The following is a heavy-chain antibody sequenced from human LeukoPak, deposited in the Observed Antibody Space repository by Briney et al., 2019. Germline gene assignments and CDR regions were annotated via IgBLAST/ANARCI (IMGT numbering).Heavy chain of an antibody. Sequence: GESLKISCKGSGYSFTNYLIGRVRQVPGKSLEWMGIIYPGDSDTRYSPSFQGQATTSADKSISTAYLQWSSLKASDTAMYYCARGPDYDSSGYYYPWGQGTLVTVSS. CDR1: GYSFTNYL. V-gene: IGHV5-51*01. CDR3: ARGPDYDSSGYYYP. CDR2: IYPGDSDT. D-gene: IGHD3-22*01. J-gene: IGHJ4*02.